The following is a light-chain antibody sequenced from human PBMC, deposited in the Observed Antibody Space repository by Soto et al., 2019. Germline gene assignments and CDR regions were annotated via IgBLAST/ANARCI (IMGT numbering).Light chain of an antibody. CDR2: NIS. Sequence: DIVMTQTPLSSLVTLGQPASISCRSSQSLVHNDGHTYLSWLQQRPGQAPRPLIFNISHRFSGVPDRFSGSGAGTDFTLTISRVEAEDVGIYYCMQATQFPTFGQGTKVEIK. V-gene: IGKV2-24*01. CDR3: MQATQFPT. J-gene: IGKJ1*01. CDR1: QSLVHNDGHTY.